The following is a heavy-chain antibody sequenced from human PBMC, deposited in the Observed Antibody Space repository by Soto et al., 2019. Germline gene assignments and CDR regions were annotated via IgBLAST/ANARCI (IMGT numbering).Heavy chain of an antibody. CDR2: IDWDDDK. J-gene: IGHJ6*02. Sequence: YGPTLVNPTQTLTLTSTLSGFALSTRVMCVSWIRQPPGKALKWLALIDWDDDKYYSTSLRTRLTISKDTSKNQVVLTMTNMDPVDTATYYCARIYSSWAPITIFGVARYYYYGMDVWGQGTTVTVAS. D-gene: IGHD3-3*01. V-gene: IGHV2-70*01. CDR3: ARIYSSWAPITIFGVARYYYYGMDV. CDR1: GFALSTRVMC.